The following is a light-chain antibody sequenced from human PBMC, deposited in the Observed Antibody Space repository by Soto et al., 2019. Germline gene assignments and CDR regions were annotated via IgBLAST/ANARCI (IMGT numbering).Light chain of an antibody. J-gene: IGLJ2*01. CDR3: SSYTSSSTLGVL. V-gene: IGLV2-14*01. Sequence: QAVVTQPASVSGSPGQSITISCTGTSSDVGGYNYVSWYQHHPGKAPKLMIFEISNRPSGVSNRFSGSKSGNTASLTISGLQAEDEADYYCSSYTSSSTLGVLFGGGTQLTVL. CDR2: EIS. CDR1: SSDVGGYNY.